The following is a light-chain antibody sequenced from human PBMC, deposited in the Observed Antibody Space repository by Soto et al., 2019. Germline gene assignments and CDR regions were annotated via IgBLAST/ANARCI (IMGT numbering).Light chain of an antibody. CDR1: QSVSSSY. V-gene: IGKV3-20*01. CDR3: QQYGSSRT. J-gene: IGKJ1*01. Sequence: EIVLTQSPGTLYLSPGERATLSCRASQSVSSSYLAWYQQKPGQAPRLLLYGASSRATGIPDRFSGSGSGTDFTITISRLEPEDFAVYYCQQYGSSRTFGQGTKVEIK. CDR2: GAS.